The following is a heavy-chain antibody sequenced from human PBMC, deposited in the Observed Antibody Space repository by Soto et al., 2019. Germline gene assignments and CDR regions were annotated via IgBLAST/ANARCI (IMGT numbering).Heavy chain of an antibody. CDR3: ARIVVVIFRGAAYYFDY. J-gene: IGHJ4*02. CDR2: IYHSGST. D-gene: IGHD3-22*01. Sequence: PSETLSLTRAVSGYSISSGYYWGWIRQPPGKGLEWIGSIYHSGSTYYNPSLKSRVTISVDTSKNQFSLKLSSVTAADTAVYYCARIVVVIFRGAAYYFDYWGQGTLVTVSS. V-gene: IGHV4-38-2*01. CDR1: GYSISSGYY.